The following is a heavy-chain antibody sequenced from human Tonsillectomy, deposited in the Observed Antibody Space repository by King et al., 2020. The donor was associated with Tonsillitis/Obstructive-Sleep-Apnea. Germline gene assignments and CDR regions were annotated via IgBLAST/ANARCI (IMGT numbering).Heavy chain of an antibody. V-gene: IGHV5-51*01. CDR2: IYPNYSDT. Sequence: QLVQSGAEVKKPGESLKISCKGSGYSFTSYWIGWVRQMPGKGLEWMGIIYPNYSDTRYNPAFQCQVTISADKSISTAYLQWSSLKASDTAMYCCARLAYYYDSSGGPLDCWGQGTLVTVSS. CDR3: ARLAYYYDSSGGPLDC. CDR1: GYSFTSYW. D-gene: IGHD3-22*01. J-gene: IGHJ4*02.